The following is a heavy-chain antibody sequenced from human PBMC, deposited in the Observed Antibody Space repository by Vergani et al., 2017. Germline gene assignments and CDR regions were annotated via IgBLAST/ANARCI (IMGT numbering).Heavy chain of an antibody. CDR1: GGSISSSSYY. Sequence: QLQLQESGPGLVKPSETLSLTCTVSGGSISSSSYYWGWIRQPPGKGLEWIGSIYYSGSTYYNPSLKSRVTISVDTSKNQFSLKLSSVTAADTAVYYCAKDRVHAAGLDYYYGMDVWGQGTTVTVSS. CDR3: AKDRVHAAGLDYYYGMDV. V-gene: IGHV4-39*02. CDR2: IYYSGST. D-gene: IGHD3/OR15-3a*01. J-gene: IGHJ6*02.